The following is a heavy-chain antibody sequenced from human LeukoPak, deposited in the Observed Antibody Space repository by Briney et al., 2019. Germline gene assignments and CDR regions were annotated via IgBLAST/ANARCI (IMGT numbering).Heavy chain of an antibody. Sequence: PSETLSLTCAVYGGSLSGFYWSWIRQPPGKGLEWIGYIYYSGSTNYNPSLKSRVTISVDTSKNKFSLKLSSVTAADTAVYYCARSGPGWFDPWGQGTLVTVSS. CDR2: IYYSGST. CDR3: ARSGPGWFDP. D-gene: IGHD6-25*01. V-gene: IGHV4-59*01. J-gene: IGHJ5*02. CDR1: GGSLSGFY.